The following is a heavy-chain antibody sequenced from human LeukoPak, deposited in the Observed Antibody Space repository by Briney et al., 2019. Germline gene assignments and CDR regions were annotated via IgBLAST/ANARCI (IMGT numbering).Heavy chain of an antibody. Sequence: SETLSLTCTVSGGSISSYYWSWIRQPPGKGLEWIGYIYYSGGTNYSPSLKSRVTISVDTSKKQFSLKLSSVTAADTAVYYCARHDTAVAPFDFWGQGTLVTVSS. CDR2: IYYSGGT. CDR3: ARHDTAVAPFDF. CDR1: GGSISSYY. J-gene: IGHJ4*02. V-gene: IGHV4-59*08. D-gene: IGHD6-19*01.